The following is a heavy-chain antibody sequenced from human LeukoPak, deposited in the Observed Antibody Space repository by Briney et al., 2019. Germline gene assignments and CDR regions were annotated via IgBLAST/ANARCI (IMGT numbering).Heavy chain of an antibody. CDR2: ISYDGSNK. J-gene: IGHJ4*02. V-gene: IGHV3-30*18. D-gene: IGHD2-2*02. Sequence: PGRSLRLSCAASGFTFSSYGMHWVRQAPGKGLEWVAVISYDGSNKYYADSVKGRFTISRDNSKNTLYLQMNSLRAEDTAVYYCAKGIDDCSSTSCYTNPYDYWGQGTLVTVSS. CDR1: GFTFSSYG. CDR3: AKGIDDCSSTSCYTNPYDY.